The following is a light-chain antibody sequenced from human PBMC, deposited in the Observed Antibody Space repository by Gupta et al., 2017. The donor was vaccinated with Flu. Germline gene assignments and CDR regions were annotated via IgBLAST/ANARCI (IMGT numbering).Light chain of an antibody. CDR2: DAS. Sequence: PPTLSLSPGKRVTLSSRASQSVSNFSVCHQQKPGQAPRLLLYDASNTATGLPARFSGSASATDFTLTISILDPEDFAIYYCQRRSNWPITFGGGTKVEIK. CDR1: QSVSNF. J-gene: IGKJ4*01. CDR3: QRRSNWPIT. V-gene: IGKV3-11*01.